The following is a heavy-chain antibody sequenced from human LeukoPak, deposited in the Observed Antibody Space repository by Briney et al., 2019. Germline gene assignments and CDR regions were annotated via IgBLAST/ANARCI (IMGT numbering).Heavy chain of an antibody. V-gene: IGHV4-31*03. J-gene: IGHJ4*02. CDR2: IYYSGST. Sequence: SQTLSLTCTVSGGSISSGGYYWSWIHQHPGKGLEWIGYIYYSGSTYYNPSLKSRVTISVDTSKNQFSLKLSSVTAADTAVYYCAAHGVWGSYRSFDYWGQGTLVTVSS. CDR3: AAHGVWGSYRSFDY. CDR1: GGSISSGGYY. D-gene: IGHD3-16*02.